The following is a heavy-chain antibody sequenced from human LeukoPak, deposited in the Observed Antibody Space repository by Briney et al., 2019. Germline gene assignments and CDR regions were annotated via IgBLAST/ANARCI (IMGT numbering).Heavy chain of an antibody. Sequence: SVKVSCKASGGTFSSNAISWVRQVPGQGLEWMGRIIPILGITNYAQKFQGRVTITADKSTSTAYMEVSSLRSEDTAVYYCARGSCSSTSCYTEDWFDPWGQGTLVTVSS. CDR1: GGTFSSNA. J-gene: IGHJ5*02. V-gene: IGHV1-69*04. CDR3: ARGSCSSTSCYTEDWFDP. D-gene: IGHD2-2*02. CDR2: IIPILGIT.